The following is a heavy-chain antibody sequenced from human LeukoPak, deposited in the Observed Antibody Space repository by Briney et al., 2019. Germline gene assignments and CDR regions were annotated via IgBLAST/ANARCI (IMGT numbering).Heavy chain of an antibody. Sequence: SVKVSCKASGGTFSSYAISWVRQAPGQGLEWVGGIIPIFGTANYAQKFQGRVTITTDESTSTAYMELSSLRSEDTAVCYCARDLPNFSSGWTVEYFQHWGQGTLVTVSS. CDR2: IIPIFGTA. J-gene: IGHJ1*01. CDR1: GGTFSSYA. D-gene: IGHD6-19*01. CDR3: ARDLPNFSSGWTVEYFQH. V-gene: IGHV1-69*05.